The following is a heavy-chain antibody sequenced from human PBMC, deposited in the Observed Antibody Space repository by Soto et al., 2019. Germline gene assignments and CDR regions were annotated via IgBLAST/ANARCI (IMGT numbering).Heavy chain of an antibody. Sequence: QVQLVQSGAEVKKPGASVKVSCKASGYSFTSYGISWVRQAPGQGPDWMGWISGHNGNTNHPQSLQGRVTMTTDTSRNTAYMELRSLRSDDTAVYYCARHRFNYYDDTVYYYFDYWGQGTLVTVSS. J-gene: IGHJ4*02. CDR1: GYSFTSYG. D-gene: IGHD3-22*01. CDR2: ISGHNGNT. CDR3: ARHRFNYYDDTVYYYFDY. V-gene: IGHV1-18*04.